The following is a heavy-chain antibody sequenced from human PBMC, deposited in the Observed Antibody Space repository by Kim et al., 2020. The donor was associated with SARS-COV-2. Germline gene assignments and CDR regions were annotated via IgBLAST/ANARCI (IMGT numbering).Heavy chain of an antibody. J-gene: IGHJ4*02. V-gene: IGHV3-21*01. Sequence: VRQAPGKGLEWVSFISSGSSYIYYADSVKGRFTISGDNAKNSLYLQMNSLRAEDTAVYCCASLTVAGGYWGQGTLVTVSS. CDR2: ISSGSSYI. CDR3: ASLTVAGGY. D-gene: IGHD6-19*01.